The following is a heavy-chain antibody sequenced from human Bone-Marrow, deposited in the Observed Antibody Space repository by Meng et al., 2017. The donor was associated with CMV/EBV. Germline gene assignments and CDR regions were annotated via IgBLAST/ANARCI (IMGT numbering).Heavy chain of an antibody. CDR1: GGSISSYY. Sequence: SETLSLTCTVFGGSISSYYWSWIRQPAGKGLEWVGRIYTSGSTNYNPPLKSRLTMSVDTSKNQFSLKLSSVTAADTAVYYCARERWGLYSGSHTGMDVWGQGTTVTVSS. V-gene: IGHV4-4*07. CDR3: ARERWGLYSGSHTGMDV. J-gene: IGHJ6*02. D-gene: IGHD1-26*01. CDR2: IYTSGST.